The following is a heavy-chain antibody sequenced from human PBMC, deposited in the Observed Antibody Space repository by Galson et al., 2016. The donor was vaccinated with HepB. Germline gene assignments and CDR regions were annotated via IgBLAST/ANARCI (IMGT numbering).Heavy chain of an antibody. V-gene: IGHV3-23*01. D-gene: IGHD3-3*01. CDR2: ISGTGGTT. Sequence: SLRLSCAVSGFSFNSYAFSWVRQTPGKGLEWVSAISGTGGTTDYTDSVKGRSTISRDNSQSRLYLQMNSLRAEDTAIYYCAKDNDFWSGYLSHWGQGALVSGSS. CDR3: AKDNDFWSGYLSH. CDR1: GFSFNSYA. J-gene: IGHJ4*02.